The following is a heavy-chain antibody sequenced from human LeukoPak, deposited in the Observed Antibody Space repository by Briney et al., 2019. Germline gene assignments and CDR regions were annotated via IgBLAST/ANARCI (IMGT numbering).Heavy chain of an antibody. J-gene: IGHJ4*02. D-gene: IGHD3-22*01. Sequence: GGSLRLSCVGSGFNFRTYNLNWVRQAPGKGLVWVSDISSSSSYTDYADSMKGRFTISKDNANSSVFLQMDSLRAEDTAVYYCARGHNSGYYLKYWGQGTLVTVSS. V-gene: IGHV3-21*05. CDR2: ISSSSSYT. CDR1: GFNFRTYN. CDR3: ARGHNSGYYLKY.